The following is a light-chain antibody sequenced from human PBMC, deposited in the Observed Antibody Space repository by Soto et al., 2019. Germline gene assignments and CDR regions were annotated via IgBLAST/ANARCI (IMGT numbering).Light chain of an antibody. V-gene: IGKV3-20*01. Sequence: ENVLTQSPGTLSLSPGERATLSCRASQTVSSYLTWYQQRPGQAPRLLIYGASKRATGIPDRFSGCGSGTDFTLPTSRLEPEYVALYYCQQYGTPPITFGQGTRLKIK. CDR1: QTVSSY. CDR3: QQYGTPPIT. J-gene: IGKJ5*01. CDR2: GAS.